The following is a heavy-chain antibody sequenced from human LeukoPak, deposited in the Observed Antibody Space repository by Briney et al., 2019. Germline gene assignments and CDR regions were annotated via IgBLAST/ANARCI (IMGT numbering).Heavy chain of an antibody. CDR2: IYYSGST. D-gene: IGHD3-22*01. CDR1: GGSISSYY. J-gene: IGHJ3*02. CDR3: ARGDSSGYPKRGDAFDI. Sequence: SETLSLTCTVSGGSISSYYWGWIRQPPGKGLEWIGSIYYSGSTYYNPSLKSRVTISVDTSKNQFSLKLSSVTAADTAVYYCARGDSSGYPKRGDAFDIWGQGTMVTVSS. V-gene: IGHV4-39*07.